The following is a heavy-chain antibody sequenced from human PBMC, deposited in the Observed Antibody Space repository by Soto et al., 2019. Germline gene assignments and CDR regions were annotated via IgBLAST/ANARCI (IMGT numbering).Heavy chain of an antibody. Sequence: ASVKVSCKVSGYTLTELSMHWVRQAPGKGLEWMGGFDPEDGETIYAQKFQGRVTMTEDTSTDTAYMELSSLRSEDTAVYYCATVPRPPFRLGAFDIWGQGTMVTVSS. CDR2: FDPEDGET. J-gene: IGHJ3*02. V-gene: IGHV1-24*01. D-gene: IGHD6-6*01. CDR1: GYTLTELS. CDR3: ATVPRPPFRLGAFDI.